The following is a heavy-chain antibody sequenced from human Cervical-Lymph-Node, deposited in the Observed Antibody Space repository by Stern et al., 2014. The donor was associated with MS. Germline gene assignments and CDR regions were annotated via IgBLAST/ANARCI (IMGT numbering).Heavy chain of an antibody. Sequence: EVQLVESGAEVKKPGESLKISCKGSGYIFSTYWIACVRQVPGRGLEWMGLIYPGDSDTRYSPSFQGHVTISADTSISTAYLQWSGLKASDTAIYYCARPSNSGLFLQHWGQGTLVTVSS. CDR1: GYIFSTYW. V-gene: IGHV5-51*01. CDR3: ARPSNSGLFLQH. CDR2: IYPGDSDT. D-gene: IGHD6-19*01. J-gene: IGHJ1*01.